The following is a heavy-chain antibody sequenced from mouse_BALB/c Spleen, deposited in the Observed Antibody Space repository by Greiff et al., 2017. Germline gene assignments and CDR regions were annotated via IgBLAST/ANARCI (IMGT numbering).Heavy chain of an antibody. Sequence: QVQLKQSGAELARPGASVKMSCKASGYTFTSYTMHWVKQRPGQGLEWIGYINPSSGYTNYNQKFKDKATLTADKSSSTAYMQLSSLTSEDSAVYYCARLLLLRDAMDYWGQGTSVTVSS. D-gene: IGHD1-1*01. V-gene: IGHV1-4*01. CDR3: ARLLLLRDAMDY. CDR1: GYTFTSYT. J-gene: IGHJ4*01. CDR2: INPSSGYT.